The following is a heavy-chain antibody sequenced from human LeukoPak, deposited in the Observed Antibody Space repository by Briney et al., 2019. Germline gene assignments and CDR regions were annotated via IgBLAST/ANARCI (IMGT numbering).Heavy chain of an antibody. V-gene: IGHV1-3*03. CDR2: INAGNGNT. CDR3: ARAPQDYDILTGYYPTYFDY. J-gene: IGHJ4*02. D-gene: IGHD3-9*01. Sequence: ASVKVSYKASGYTFTSYAMHWVRQAPGQRLEWMGWINAGNGNTKYSQEFQGRVTITRDTSASTAYMELSSLRSEDMAVYYCARAPQDYDILTGYYPTYFDYWGQGTLVTVSS. CDR1: GYTFTSYA.